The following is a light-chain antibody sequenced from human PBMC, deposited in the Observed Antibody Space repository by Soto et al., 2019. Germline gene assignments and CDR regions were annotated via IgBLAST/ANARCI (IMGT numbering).Light chain of an antibody. CDR2: GAS. V-gene: IGKV3-15*01. J-gene: IGKJ1*01. CDR1: QSISSD. CDR3: QQYNRWRT. Sequence: IVMTQSPVTLSVSPGERVTLSCRASQSISSDLAWYQHKPGQAPRLLIYGASTSATNIPARFSGSGSGTEFTLTISSLQSEDFAVYYCQQYNRWRTFGQGARVEVK.